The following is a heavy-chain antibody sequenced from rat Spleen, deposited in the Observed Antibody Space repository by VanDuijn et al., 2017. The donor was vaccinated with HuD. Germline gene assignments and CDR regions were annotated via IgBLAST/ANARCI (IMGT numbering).Heavy chain of an antibody. V-gene: IGHV5-22*01. Sequence: EVQLVESGGGLVQPGRSLKLSCAASGFTFSNYDMAWVRQAPTKGLEWVASIKYEDFTPYYRDSVMGRFTISRDDGESILYLQLDSLRSEDTATYYCARHGSSNYGWYFDYWGQGVMVTVSS. J-gene: IGHJ2*01. D-gene: IGHD1-11*01. CDR3: ARHGSSNYGWYFDY. CDR1: GFTFSNYD. CDR2: IKYEDFTP.